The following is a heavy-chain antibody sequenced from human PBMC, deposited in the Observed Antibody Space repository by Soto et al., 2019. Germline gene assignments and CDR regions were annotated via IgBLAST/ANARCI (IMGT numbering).Heavy chain of an antibody. CDR2: ISYDGSNK. Sequence: QVQLVESGGGVVQPGRSLRLSCAASGFTFSSYAMHWVRQAPGKGLEWVAVISYDGSNKYYADSVKGRFIISRDNSKNTLYLQMNSLRAEDTAVYYCARTWAINLRGGSSEPDYWGQGTLVTVSS. CDR3: ARTWAINLRGGSSEPDY. J-gene: IGHJ4*02. V-gene: IGHV3-30-3*01. D-gene: IGHD3-10*01. CDR1: GFTFSSYA.